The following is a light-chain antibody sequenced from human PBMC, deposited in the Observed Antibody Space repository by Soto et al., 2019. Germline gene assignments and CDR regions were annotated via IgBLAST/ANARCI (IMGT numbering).Light chain of an antibody. V-gene: IGKV4-1*01. CDR3: QQYYSTPQN. CDR1: QSLLYSSNNKNY. CDR2: WAS. Sequence: DIVMTQSPDSLAVSLGERATINCKSSQSLLYSSNNKNYLAWYQQRPGQPPKLLIYWASTRESGVPDRFSGSGSGTDFTLAISSLQAVDVAVYYCQQYYSTPQNFGQGTKLEIK. J-gene: IGKJ2*01.